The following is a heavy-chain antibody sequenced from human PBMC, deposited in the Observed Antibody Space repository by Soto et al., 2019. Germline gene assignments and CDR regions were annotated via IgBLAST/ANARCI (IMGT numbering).Heavy chain of an antibody. CDR2: ISNDGNRQ. V-gene: IGHV3-30-3*01. Sequence: GGSLRLSCVASGFSFSSQPMHWVLQAPGKGLEWVAAISNDGNRQLYADSVKDRFTISRDNSRNTPDLQMNNLRTEDTGVYFCASDIYSDGSVGTTDIWGEGTMVTVSS. D-gene: IGHD4-17*01. CDR3: ASDIYSDGSVGTTDI. CDR1: GFSFSSQP. J-gene: IGHJ3*02.